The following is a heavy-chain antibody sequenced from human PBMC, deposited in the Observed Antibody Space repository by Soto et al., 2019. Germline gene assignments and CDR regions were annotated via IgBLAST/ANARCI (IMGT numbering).Heavy chain of an antibody. CDR2: IRSKPYGGTT. Sequence: PGGSLRLSCTGSGSSFGDYAFSWFRQAPGKGLEWVGFIRSKPYGGTTECAASVKGRFTISRDDSRSVAYLQMDSLKTEDTAVYYCTKRKYFDFWGQGTLVTVSS. V-gene: IGHV3-49*03. D-gene: IGHD6-6*01. CDR3: TKRKYFDF. CDR1: GSSFGDYA. J-gene: IGHJ4*02.